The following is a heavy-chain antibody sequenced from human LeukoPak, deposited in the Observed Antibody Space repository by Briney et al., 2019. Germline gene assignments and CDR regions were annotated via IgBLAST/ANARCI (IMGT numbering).Heavy chain of an antibody. CDR2: IYYSGST. Sequence: SETLSLTCTVSGGSISSYSWSWIRQPPGKGLEWSGYIYYSGSTNYNPSLKSRVTISVDTSKNQFSLKLSSVTAADTAVYYCARSDTYYVKPFDYWGQGTLVTVSS. J-gene: IGHJ4*02. V-gene: IGHV4-59*01. D-gene: IGHD3-10*02. CDR1: GGSISSYS. CDR3: ARSDTYYVKPFDY.